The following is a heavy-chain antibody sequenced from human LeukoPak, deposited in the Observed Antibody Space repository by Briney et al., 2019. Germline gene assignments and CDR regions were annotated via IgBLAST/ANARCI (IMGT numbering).Heavy chain of an antibody. D-gene: IGHD6-19*01. V-gene: IGHV3-7*01. J-gene: IGHJ4*02. CDR2: IKQDGSEK. CDR1: GFTFSSYW. CDR3: ARDFGSSGLSFDY. Sequence: GGSLRLSCAASGFTFSSYWMSWDRQAPGKGLEWVANIKQDGSEKYYVDSVKGRFTISRDNAKNSLYLQMNSLRAEDTAVYYCARDFGSSGLSFDYWGQGTLVTVSS.